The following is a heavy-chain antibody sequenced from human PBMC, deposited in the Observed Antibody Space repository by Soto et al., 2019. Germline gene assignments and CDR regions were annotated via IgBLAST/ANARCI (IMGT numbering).Heavy chain of an antibody. Sequence: SETLSLTCTVSGGSISSSSYYWGWIRQPPGKGLEWIGSIYYSGSTYYNPSLKSRVTISVDTSKNQFSLKLSSVTAADTAVYYCRVDWYYDILTGYYNRKIFDYWGQGTLVTVSS. CDR3: RVDWYYDILTGYYNRKIFDY. J-gene: IGHJ4*02. D-gene: IGHD3-9*01. V-gene: IGHV4-39*01. CDR2: IYYSGST. CDR1: GGSISSSSYY.